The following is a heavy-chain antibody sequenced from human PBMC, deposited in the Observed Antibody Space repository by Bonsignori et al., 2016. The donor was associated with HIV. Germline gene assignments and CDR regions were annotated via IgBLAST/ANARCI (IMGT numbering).Heavy chain of an antibody. Sequence: QVQLQQWGAGLLKSSETLSLTCAVYGGSFSGFYWSWIRQPPGKGLEWIGEILHSGNTNYTRSLKGRVSISADMSKNQVSLKLSSVTAADTAVYYCARGLGGLLWGSYRSPSVLLHMDVWGKGTTVTVSS. CDR2: ILHSGNT. D-gene: IGHD3-16*02. V-gene: IGHV4-34*01. CDR3: ARGLGGLLWGSYRSPSVLLHMDV. J-gene: IGHJ6*03. CDR1: GGSFSGFY.